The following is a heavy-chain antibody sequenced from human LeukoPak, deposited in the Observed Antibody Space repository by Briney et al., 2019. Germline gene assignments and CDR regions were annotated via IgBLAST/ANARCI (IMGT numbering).Heavy chain of an antibody. CDR3: ARFDYGSGTDAFDI. CDR1: GGSISSGSYY. D-gene: IGHD3-10*01. Sequence: SETLSLTCTVSGGSISSGSYYWSWIRQPAGKGLEWIGRIYTSGSTNYNPSLKSRVTISVDTSKNQFSLKLSSVTAADTAVYYCARFDYGSGTDAFDIWGQGTMVTVSS. V-gene: IGHV4-61*02. J-gene: IGHJ3*02. CDR2: IYTSGST.